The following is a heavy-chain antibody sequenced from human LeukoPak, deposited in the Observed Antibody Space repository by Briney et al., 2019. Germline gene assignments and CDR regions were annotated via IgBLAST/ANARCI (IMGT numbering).Heavy chain of an antibody. V-gene: IGHV3-33*01. Sequence: GRSLRLSCAASGFTFSNYGMHWVRQAPGKGLEWVALIWYDGSNKYYADSVKGRFTISRDNSQSTVYLQMNSLRAEDTAVYYCARDRYCTTTRCSDYWGQGTLVTVSS. D-gene: IGHD2-2*01. CDR3: ARDRYCTTTRCSDY. CDR1: GFTFSNYG. CDR2: IWYDGSNK. J-gene: IGHJ4*02.